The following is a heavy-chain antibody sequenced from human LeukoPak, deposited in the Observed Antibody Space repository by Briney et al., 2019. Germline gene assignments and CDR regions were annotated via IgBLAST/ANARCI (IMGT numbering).Heavy chain of an antibody. CDR1: GGSFSGYY. Sequence: SETPSLTCAVYGGSFSGYYWSWIRQPPGKGLEWIGEINHSGSTNYNPSLKSRVTISVDTSKNQFSLKLSSVTAADTAVYYCARGYFDWFGTPWGQGTLVTVSS. J-gene: IGHJ5*02. V-gene: IGHV4-34*01. D-gene: IGHD3-9*01. CDR3: ARGYFDWFGTP. CDR2: INHSGST.